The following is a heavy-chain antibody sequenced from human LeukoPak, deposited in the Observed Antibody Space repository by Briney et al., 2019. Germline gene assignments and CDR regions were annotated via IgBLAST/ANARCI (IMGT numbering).Heavy chain of an antibody. CDR1: GGSTSSSSYY. D-gene: IGHD1-26*01. Sequence: SETLSLTCTVSGGSTSSSSYYWGWIRQPPGKGLEWIGSIYYSGSTYYNPPLKSRVTMSVDTSKNQFSLKLSSVTAADTAVYYCARGAEVGATLQYYFDYWGQGTLVTVSS. CDR3: ARGAEVGATLQYYFDY. J-gene: IGHJ4*02. CDR2: IYYSGST. V-gene: IGHV4-39*07.